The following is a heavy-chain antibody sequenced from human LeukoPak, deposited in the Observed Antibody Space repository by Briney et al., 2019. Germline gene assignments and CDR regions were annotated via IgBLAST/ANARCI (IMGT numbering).Heavy chain of an antibody. CDR2: FDPEDGET. V-gene: IGHV1-24*01. D-gene: IGHD3-10*01. CDR3: ARVLLWFGELSIYGMDV. Sequence: ASVKVSCKVSGYTLTELSMHWVRQAPGKGLEWMGGFDPEDGETIYAQKFQGRVTMTEDTSTDTAYMELSSLRSEDTAVYYCARVLLWFGELSIYGMDVWGQGTTVTVSS. CDR1: GYTLTELS. J-gene: IGHJ6*02.